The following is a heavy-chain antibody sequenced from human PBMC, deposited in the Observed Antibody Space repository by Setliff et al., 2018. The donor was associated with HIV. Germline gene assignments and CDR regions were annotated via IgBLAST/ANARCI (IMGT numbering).Heavy chain of an antibody. CDR2: IYYSGST. CDR3: ASLDGSESPYIYYYYMDV. CDR1: GGSISTSRYY. D-gene: IGHD3-10*01. J-gene: IGHJ6*03. Sequence: SETLSLTCTVSGGSISTSRYYWGWIRQPPGKGLEWIGYIYYSGSTNYNPSLKSRVTISVDTSKNQFSLKLNSVTAADTAVYYCASLDGSESPYIYYYYMDVWGKGTAVTV. V-gene: IGHV4-61*05.